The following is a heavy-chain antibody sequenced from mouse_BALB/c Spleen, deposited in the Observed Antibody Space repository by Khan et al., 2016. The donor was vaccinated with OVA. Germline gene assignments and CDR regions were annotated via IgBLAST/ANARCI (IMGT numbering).Heavy chain of an antibody. CDR2: IGGGDST. V-gene: IGHV5-6-5*01. CDR1: AFTFSNYA. CDR3: ARDYWFAY. J-gene: IGHJ3*01. Sequence: EVELVVPGGGLVKPGRSLKLPCPASAFTFSNYAMSLARHSPEKSLERAASIGGGDSTYYLDSVTDRFTISRDNARNILYLQMSSLRSEDTAMYYCARDYWFAYWGQGTMVTVSA.